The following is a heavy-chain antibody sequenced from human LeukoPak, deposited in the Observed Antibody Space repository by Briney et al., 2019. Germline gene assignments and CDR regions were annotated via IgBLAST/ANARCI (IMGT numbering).Heavy chain of an antibody. J-gene: IGHJ4*02. Sequence: GGSLRLSCVGSGFTFSSYSINWVRQAPGKGLEWVSSISSTSTYIYYADSLKGRFTISRDNAKNSLYLQMNSLRAEDTAVYYCARDNGYSSGWYFAYMGYWGQGTLVTVSS. CDR3: ARDNGYSSGWYFAYMGY. D-gene: IGHD6-19*01. CDR2: ISSTSTYI. CDR1: GFTFSSYS. V-gene: IGHV3-21*01.